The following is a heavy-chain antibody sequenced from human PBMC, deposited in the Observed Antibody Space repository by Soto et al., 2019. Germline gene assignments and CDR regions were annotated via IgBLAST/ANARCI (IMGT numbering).Heavy chain of an antibody. Sequence: QVQLQESGPGLVKPSETLSLTCTVSGGSISSYYWSWIRQPPGKGLEWIGYIYYSGSTNYNPSLKRRVTISVDTSKNQFSLKLGSVTAADTAVYYCARGGAYLWFGEPQPRNWFDPWGQGTLVTVSS. D-gene: IGHD3-10*01. CDR3: ARGGAYLWFGEPQPRNWFDP. CDR2: IYYSGST. CDR1: GGSISSYY. V-gene: IGHV4-59*01. J-gene: IGHJ5*02.